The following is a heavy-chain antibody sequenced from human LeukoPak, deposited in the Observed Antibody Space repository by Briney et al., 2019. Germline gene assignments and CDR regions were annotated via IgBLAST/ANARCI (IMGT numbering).Heavy chain of an antibody. V-gene: IGHV4-59*08. CDR3: ARHIGGGIEDMDV. J-gene: IGHJ6*03. CDR2: IYVTGT. D-gene: IGHD3-16*02. Sequence: SETLSLTCTVSGGSIGTYYWGWVRQSPGKGLEWIGYIYVTGTRYNPYLQSRVTISVDRSRNQFFLKVSSVTAEDTAVYYCARHIGGGIEDMDVWGKGTKVIVSS. CDR1: GGSIGTYY.